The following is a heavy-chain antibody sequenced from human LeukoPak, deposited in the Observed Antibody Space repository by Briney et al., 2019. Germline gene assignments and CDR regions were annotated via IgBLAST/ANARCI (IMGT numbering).Heavy chain of an antibody. CDR2: ISAYNGNT. J-gene: IGHJ4*02. Sequence: ASVKVSCKASGYTFTSYGISWVRQAPGQGLEWMGWISAYNGNTNYAQKLQGRVTMATDTSTSTAYMELRSLRSDDTAVYYCARGGRYFDWLLQVDYWGQGTLVTVPS. V-gene: IGHV1-18*01. CDR1: GYTFTSYG. CDR3: ARGGRYFDWLLQVDY. D-gene: IGHD3-9*01.